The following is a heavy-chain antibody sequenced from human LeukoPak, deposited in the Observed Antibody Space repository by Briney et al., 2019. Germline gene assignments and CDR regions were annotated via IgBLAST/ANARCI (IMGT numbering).Heavy chain of an antibody. V-gene: IGHV4-39*07. CDR3: ARGRGNSRFDY. J-gene: IGHJ4*02. CDR2: IYYSGST. D-gene: IGHD4-23*01. CDR1: GGSISSSSYY. Sequence: SETLSLTCTVSGGSISSSSYYWGWIRQPPGKGLEWIGSIYYSGSTNYNPSLKSRVTISVDTSKNQFSLKLSSVTAADTAVYYCARGRGNSRFDYWGQGTLVTVSS.